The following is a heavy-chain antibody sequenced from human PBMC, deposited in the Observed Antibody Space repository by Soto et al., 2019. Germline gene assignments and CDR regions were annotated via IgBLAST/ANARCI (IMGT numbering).Heavy chain of an antibody. CDR1: GFTLTTYS. V-gene: IGHV3-48*02. J-gene: IGHJ4*02. Sequence: VGSLRLSCAVSGFTLTTYSMNWVRQAPGKGLEWISFINKNGFTIYYADSVKGRFTISRDYAKNSLYLQMDSLRHEDTSVYYCARGAVTGTSLFDYWGLGTLVTVSS. D-gene: IGHD6-19*01. CDR3: ARGAVTGTSLFDY. CDR2: INKNGFTI.